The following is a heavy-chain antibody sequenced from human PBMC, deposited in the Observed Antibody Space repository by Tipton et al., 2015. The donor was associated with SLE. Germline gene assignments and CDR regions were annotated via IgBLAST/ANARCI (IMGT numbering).Heavy chain of an antibody. J-gene: IGHJ5*02. D-gene: IGHD5-12*01. Sequence: TLSLTCTVSDGSIRSTNYYWNWIRQPPGKGLEWIGYIYYTGNTNYNPSLKSRVTILLDTSNFRFSLRLSSVTPADTAVYYCAGGGPYDYFDPWGQGTLVTVSS. CDR3: AGGGPYDYFDP. CDR2: IYYTGNT. CDR1: DGSIRSTNYY. V-gene: IGHV4-61*03.